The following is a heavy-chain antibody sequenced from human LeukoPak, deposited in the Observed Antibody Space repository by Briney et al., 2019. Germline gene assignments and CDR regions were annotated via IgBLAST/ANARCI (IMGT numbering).Heavy chain of an antibody. D-gene: IGHD5-18*01. CDR1: GFTFSSYA. Sequence: GGSLRLSCAASGFTFSSYAMSWVRQAPGKGLGWVSAISGSGGSTYYADSVKGRFTISRDNSKNSLYLQMNSLRTEDTALYYCAKAILSSVDTAMGPGYWGQGTLVTVSS. CDR3: AKAILSSVDTAMGPGY. CDR2: ISGSGGST. J-gene: IGHJ4*02. V-gene: IGHV3-23*01.